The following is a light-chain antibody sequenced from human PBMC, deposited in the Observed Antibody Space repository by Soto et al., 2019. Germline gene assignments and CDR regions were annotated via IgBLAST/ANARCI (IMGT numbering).Light chain of an antibody. CDR3: QQYNNWPIT. V-gene: IGKV3-15*01. CDR1: QSVSSN. J-gene: IGKJ5*01. CDR2: GAS. Sequence: EIVMTQSPATLSVSPGERATLSCRASQSVSSNLAWYQHNPGQAPRLLISGASTRATGITARFSGSGSGTEFTLTISSLQSEDFAVYYCQQYNNWPITFGQGTRLEIK.